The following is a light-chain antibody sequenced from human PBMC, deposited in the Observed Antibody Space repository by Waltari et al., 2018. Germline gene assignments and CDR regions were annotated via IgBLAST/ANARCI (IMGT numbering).Light chain of an antibody. CDR1: NSNVGGNT. CDR2: RNN. CDR3: TAWDDSLKGVL. V-gene: IGLV1-44*01. Sequence: QSVVTQPPSASGTPGQRVNISCSGSNSNVGGNTVHWYQQLPGTAPKLLIYRNNERPPGVPDRFSGSKSGTSASLAISGLQSEDEAEYYCTAWDDSLKGVLFGGGTKLTVL. J-gene: IGLJ2*01.